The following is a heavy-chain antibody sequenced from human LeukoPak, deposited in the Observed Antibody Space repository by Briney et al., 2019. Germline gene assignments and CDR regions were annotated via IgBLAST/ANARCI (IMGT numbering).Heavy chain of an antibody. D-gene: IGHD5-12*01. J-gene: IGHJ4*02. Sequence: GGSLRLSCAASGFTFSSYAMSWVRQAPGKGLEWVSAISGSGGSTYYADSVKGRFTISRDNSKNTLYLQMNSLRAEDTAVYYCARDPDSGYDSLDYWGQGTLVTVSS. CDR1: GFTFSSYA. CDR3: ARDPDSGYDSLDY. V-gene: IGHV3-23*01. CDR2: ISGSGGST.